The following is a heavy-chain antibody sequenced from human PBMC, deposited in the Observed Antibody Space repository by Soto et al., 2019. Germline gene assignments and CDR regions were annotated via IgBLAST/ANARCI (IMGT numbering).Heavy chain of an antibody. CDR2: ISGSGGST. CDR1: VFTFSSYA. V-gene: IGHV3-23*01. D-gene: IGHD3-3*01. J-gene: IGHJ3*02. Sequence: PGGSLRLSCAASVFTFSSYAMGWVRQAPGKGLEWVSAISGSGGSTYYADSVKGRFTISRDNSKNTLYLQMNSLRAEDTAVYYCAKTSRITIFGVVIMGRHFDAFDIWGQGTMVTVSS. CDR3: AKTSRITIFGVVIMGRHFDAFDI.